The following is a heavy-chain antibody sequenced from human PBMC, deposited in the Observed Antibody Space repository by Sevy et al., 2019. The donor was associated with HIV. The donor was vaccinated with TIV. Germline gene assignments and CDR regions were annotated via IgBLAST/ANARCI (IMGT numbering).Heavy chain of an antibody. CDR1: GGSVSSGSYY. D-gene: IGHD5-12*01. J-gene: IGHJ6*02. Sequence: SETLSLTCTVSGGSVSSGSYYWSWIRQPPGKGLEWIGYIYYSGSTNYNPSLKSRVTISVDTSKNQFSLKLSSVTAADTAVYYCARGNSGYDYIYYYYGMDVWGQRTTVTVSS. V-gene: IGHV4-61*01. CDR2: IYYSGST. CDR3: ARGNSGYDYIYYYYGMDV.